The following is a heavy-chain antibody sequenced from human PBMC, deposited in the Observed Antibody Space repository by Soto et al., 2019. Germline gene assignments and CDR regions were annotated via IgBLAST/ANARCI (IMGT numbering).Heavy chain of an antibody. CDR1: GGSFSGYY. V-gene: IGHV4-34*01. J-gene: IGHJ6*02. Sequence: PSETLSLTCAVYGGSFSGYYWSWIRQPPGKGLEWIGEINHSGSTNYNPSLKSRVTISVDTSKNQFSLKLSSVTAADTDVYYCARGLRITMVRGGGDYYYGMDVWGQGTTVT. CDR3: ARGLRITMVRGGGDYYYGMDV. D-gene: IGHD3-10*01. CDR2: INHSGST.